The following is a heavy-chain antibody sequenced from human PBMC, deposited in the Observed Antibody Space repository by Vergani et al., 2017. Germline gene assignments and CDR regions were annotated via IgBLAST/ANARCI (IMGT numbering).Heavy chain of an antibody. CDR2: ISNDGSKK. CDR1: GFSFSSHA. CDR3: AKAGSVTSGSLQYNFYMDV. V-gene: IGHV3-30*18. Sequence: QVQLAESGGGRVQLGRSLRLSCAASGFSFSSHAIHWVRQAPGKGLEWVAVISNDGSKKYFADSVKGRFTISRDNSKNTLDLQVKSLRTQDTAVYYCAKAGSVTSGSLQYNFYMDVWGKGTTVTVS. J-gene: IGHJ6*03. D-gene: IGHD3-10*01.